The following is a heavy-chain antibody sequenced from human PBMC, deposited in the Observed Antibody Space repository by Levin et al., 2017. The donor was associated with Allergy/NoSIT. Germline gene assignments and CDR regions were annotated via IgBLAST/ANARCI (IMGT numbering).Heavy chain of an antibody. CDR1: GGSLSGYY. CDR3: AVASKYSSSWYIDS. Sequence: PSETLSLTCSVYGGSLSGYYWSWIRQPPGKGLEWIGEINHSGSPDYNPSLKSRVTISVDTSKSQFSLKLSYVTAADTAIYYCAVASKYSSSWYIDSWGQGTLVTVSS. D-gene: IGHD6-13*01. V-gene: IGHV4-34*01. J-gene: IGHJ4*02. CDR2: INHSGSP.